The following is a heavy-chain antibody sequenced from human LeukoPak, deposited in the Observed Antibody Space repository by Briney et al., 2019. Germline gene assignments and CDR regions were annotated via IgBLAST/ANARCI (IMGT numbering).Heavy chain of an antibody. CDR1: GYTFTRYD. V-gene: IGHV1-8*03. CDR2: MNPNRGNT. Sequence: ASVKVSCKASGYTFTRYDFNWVRQATGQGLEWMGWMNPNRGNTGYAKKFQGRVTITRNTSISTAYMELCSLRSEDTAVYYCARNSGSSTNAFDIWGQGTMVTVSS. J-gene: IGHJ3*02. D-gene: IGHD1-26*01. CDR3: ARNSGSSTNAFDI.